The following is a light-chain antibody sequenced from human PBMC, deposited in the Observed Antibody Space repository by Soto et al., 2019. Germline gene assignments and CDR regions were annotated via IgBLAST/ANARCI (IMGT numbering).Light chain of an antibody. V-gene: IGLV2-14*01. J-gene: IGLJ2*01. CDR3: SSYTSSSIVA. CDR1: SSDVGGYNY. Sequence: QSALTQPASVSGSPGQSITISCTGTSSDVGGYNYVSWYQQHPGKAPKLMIYDVSNRPSGVSNRFSGSKSGNTASLTISGLQAEDEADYYCSSYTSSSIVAFGGGTQLTVL. CDR2: DVS.